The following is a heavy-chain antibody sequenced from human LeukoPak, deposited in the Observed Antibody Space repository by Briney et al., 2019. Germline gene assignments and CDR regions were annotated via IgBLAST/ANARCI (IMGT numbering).Heavy chain of an antibody. J-gene: IGHJ4*02. CDR3: ARRSYYGSGSYYSY. V-gene: IGHV3-48*01. Sequence: GGSLRLSCAAPGFTFSSYSMNWVRQAPGKGLEWVSYISSSSSTIYYADSVKGRFTISRDNAKNSLYLQMNSLRAEDTAVYYCARRSYYGSGSYYSYWGQGTLVTVSS. CDR2: ISSSSSTI. CDR1: GFTFSSYS. D-gene: IGHD3-10*01.